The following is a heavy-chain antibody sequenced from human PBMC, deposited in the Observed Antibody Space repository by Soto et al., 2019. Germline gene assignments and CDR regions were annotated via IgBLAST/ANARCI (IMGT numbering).Heavy chain of an antibody. CDR2: MNPNSDNT. CDR1: GYTFTSYD. J-gene: IGHJ6*02. CDR3: AREKPSYGMDV. Sequence: QVQLVQSGAEVKKPGASVKVSCKASGYTFTSYDINWVRQATGQGLEGMGWMNPNSDNTGYAQKSQGRVTMARNTCIRTAYMELSSLRAEDTAVYYCAREKPSYGMDVWGQGTTVTVSS. V-gene: IGHV1-8*01.